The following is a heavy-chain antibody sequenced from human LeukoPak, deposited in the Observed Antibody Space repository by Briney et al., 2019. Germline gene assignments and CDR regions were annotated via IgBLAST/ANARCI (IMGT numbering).Heavy chain of an antibody. V-gene: IGHV3-74*03. Sequence: GGSLRLSCAAFGVTVSGYWMNWVRQAPGKGLVWVARINSDVSTITYADSVKGRFTISRDNAKNTLYLQMNSLRVDDTAVYYCARDPKYGDLDYWGQGTLVTVFS. CDR3: ARDPKYGDLDY. CDR2: INSDVSTI. D-gene: IGHD4-17*01. J-gene: IGHJ4*02. CDR1: GVTVSGYW.